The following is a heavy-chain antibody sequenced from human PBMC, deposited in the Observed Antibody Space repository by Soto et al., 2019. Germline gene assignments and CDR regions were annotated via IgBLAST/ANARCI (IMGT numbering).Heavy chain of an antibody. V-gene: IGHV5-51*01. D-gene: IGHD5-18*01. CDR2: IYPGDSDT. J-gene: IGHJ5*02. Sequence: PGESLKISCKGSGYSFTSYWIGWVRQMPGKGLEWMGIIYPGDSDTRYSPSFQGQVTISADKSISTAYLQWSSLKASDTAMYYCARLCCGYSYGHNWFDPWGQGTLVTVSS. CDR3: ARLCCGYSYGHNWFDP. CDR1: GYSFTSYW.